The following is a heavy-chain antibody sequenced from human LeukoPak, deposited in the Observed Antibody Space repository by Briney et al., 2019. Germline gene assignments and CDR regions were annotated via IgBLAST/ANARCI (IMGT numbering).Heavy chain of an antibody. J-gene: IGHJ4*02. CDR1: GGSISSYY. Sequence: PSETLSLTCTVSGGSISSYYWSWIRQPPGKGLEWIGEINHSGSTNYNPSLKSRVTISVDTSKNQFSLKLSSVTAADTAVYYCARGSKDIVVVPAANADKRDFDYWGQGTLVTVSS. CDR2: INHSGST. V-gene: IGHV4-34*01. D-gene: IGHD2-2*01. CDR3: ARGSKDIVVVPAANADKRDFDY.